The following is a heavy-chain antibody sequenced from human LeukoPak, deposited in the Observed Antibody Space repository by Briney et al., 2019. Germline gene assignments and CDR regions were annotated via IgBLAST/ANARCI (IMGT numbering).Heavy chain of an antibody. CDR2: INRSGGST. V-gene: IGHV1-46*03. CDR1: GYTFTSYY. D-gene: IGHD5-18*01. Sequence: ASVKVSCKASGYTFTSYYMRWVRQAPGQGLEWMGVINRSGGSTCYAENVKGRVTMSRDNSTSTVYMELSSLRCEDTAVCYCARRDTATTRDSSGQGTLVTVSS. J-gene: IGHJ4*02. CDR3: ARRDTATTRDS.